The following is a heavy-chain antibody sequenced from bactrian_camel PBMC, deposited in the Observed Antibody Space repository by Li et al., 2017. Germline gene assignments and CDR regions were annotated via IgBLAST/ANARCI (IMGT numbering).Heavy chain of an antibody. Sequence: QLVESGGGSVQAGGSLNLSCAASGYTTGIKCIGWFRQPPGKEREGVAAIDPDGMTTYADSVKGRFTISKGNTERTLYLQMDNLTPEDTAMYYCAADELVRADFLRLHPTEYNTWGQGTQVTVS. CDR2: IDPDGMT. J-gene: IGHJ4*01. D-gene: IGHD1*01. CDR3: AADELVRADFLRLHPTEYNT. CDR1: GYTTGIKC. V-gene: IGHV3S53*01.